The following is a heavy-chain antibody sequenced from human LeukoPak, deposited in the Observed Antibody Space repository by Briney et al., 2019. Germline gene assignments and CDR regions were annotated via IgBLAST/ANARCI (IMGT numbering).Heavy chain of an antibody. V-gene: IGHV3-33*01. CDR1: GFTFSNYG. D-gene: IGHD6-13*01. Sequence: GRSLRLSCAASGFTFSNYGMHWVRQAPGKGLEWVAVIWYDGNNKYQRESVKGRFTISRDNSKNTLYLQMNSLRAEDTAVYYCARDLAAAGFDYWGQGTLVTVSS. CDR3: ARDLAAAGFDY. J-gene: IGHJ4*02. CDR2: IWYDGNNK.